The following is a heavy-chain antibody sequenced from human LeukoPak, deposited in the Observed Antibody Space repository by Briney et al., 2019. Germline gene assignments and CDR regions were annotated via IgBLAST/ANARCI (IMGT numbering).Heavy chain of an antibody. CDR3: AKYLPQDYYGSGSYYNWFDP. CDR2: XSGSGGRT. CDR1: GFTXSXXG. J-gene: IGHJ5*02. Sequence: XXXCAXXGFTXSXXGMSWXXXAXXXGLXXVSXXSGSGGRTYYADSVKGRFTISRDNSKNTLYLQMNSLGPEDMAVYYCAKYLPQDYYGSGSYYNWFDPWGQGTLVTVSS. D-gene: IGHD3-10*01. V-gene: IGHV3-23*01.